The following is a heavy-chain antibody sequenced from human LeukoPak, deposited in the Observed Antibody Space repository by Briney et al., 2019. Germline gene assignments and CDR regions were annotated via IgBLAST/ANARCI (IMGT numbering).Heavy chain of an antibody. CDR3: ARITMIVVVIDY. V-gene: IGHV4-59*08. CDR2: IYYSGNT. CDR1: GGSISSYY. J-gene: IGHJ4*02. Sequence: PSETLSLTCTVSGGSISSYYWSWIRQPPGKGLEWIGYIYYSGNTNYNPSLKSRVTISVDTSKNQFSLKLSSVTAADTAVYYCARITMIVVVIDYWGQGTLVTVSS. D-gene: IGHD3-22*01.